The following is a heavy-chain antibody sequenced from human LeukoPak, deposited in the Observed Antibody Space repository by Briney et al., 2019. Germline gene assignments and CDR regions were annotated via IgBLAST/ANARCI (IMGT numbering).Heavy chain of an antibody. D-gene: IGHD1-26*01. CDR1: GFTISNYW. J-gene: IGHJ4*02. CDR3: ARGGWELLY. V-gene: IGHV3-7*01. Sequence: GGSLRLSCAASGFTISNYWMTWVRQAPGKGLEWVATIKQDGSEKYYVDSVKGRFTISRDNAKNSLYLQMNSLRADDTAVYYCARGGWELLYWGQGTLVTVSS. CDR2: IKQDGSEK.